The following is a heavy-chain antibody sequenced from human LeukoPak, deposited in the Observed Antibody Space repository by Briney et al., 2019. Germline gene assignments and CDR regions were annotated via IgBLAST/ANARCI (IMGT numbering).Heavy chain of an antibody. J-gene: IGHJ4*02. D-gene: IGHD7-27*01. Sequence: NPSETLSLTCAVYGGSFSGYYCSWIRQPPGKGLEWIGEINHSGSTNYNPSLKSRVTISVDKSKNQFSLKLSSVTAADTAVYYCARSPNWGGGFDYWGQGTLVTVSS. CDR3: ARSPNWGGGFDY. V-gene: IGHV4-34*01. CDR1: GGSFSGYY. CDR2: INHSGST.